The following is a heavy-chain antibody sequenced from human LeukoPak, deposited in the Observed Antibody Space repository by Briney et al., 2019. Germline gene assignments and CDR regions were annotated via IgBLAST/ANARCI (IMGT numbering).Heavy chain of an antibody. J-gene: IGHJ4*02. CDR2: INPNSGGT. V-gene: IGHV1-2*02. Sequence: GASVKVSCKASGYTFTGYFMHWVRQAPGQGLEWMGWINPNSGGTNYAQKFQGRVTMTRDTSISTAYMELSRLRSDDTAVYYCAALAEMATIRFGYWGQGTLVTVSS. D-gene: IGHD5-24*01. CDR1: GYTFTGYF. CDR3: AALAEMATIRFGY.